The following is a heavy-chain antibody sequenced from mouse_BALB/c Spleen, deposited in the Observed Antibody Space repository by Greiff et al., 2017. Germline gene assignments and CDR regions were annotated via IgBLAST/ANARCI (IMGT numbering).Heavy chain of an antibody. D-gene: IGHD1-1*02. V-gene: IGHV2-9*02. J-gene: IGHJ2*01. CDR2: IWAGGST. CDR3: GRDGYGGHLDY. Sequence: VHLVESGPGLVAPSQSLSITCTASGFSLTSYCVHWVRQPPGKGLEWLGVIWAGGSTNYNSALMSRLGIRKDNSKSQVFLKMNSLQTDDTAMYYCGRDGYGGHLDYWGQGTTLTVSA. CDR1: GFSLTSYC.